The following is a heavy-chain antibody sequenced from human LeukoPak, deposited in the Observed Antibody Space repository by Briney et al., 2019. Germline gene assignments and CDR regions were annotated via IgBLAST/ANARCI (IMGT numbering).Heavy chain of an antibody. J-gene: IGHJ3*02. CDR1: GFTFTSYS. CDR2: ISVSGGST. CDR3: AKDTGSSGYYYISDGFDI. D-gene: IGHD3-22*01. Sequence: HPGGSLRLSCAASGFTFTSYSMSWVRQAPGKGLEWVSGISVSGGSTYYADSVKGRFTISRDNSKNTLYLQMNSLRAEDTAVYYCAKDTGSSGYYYISDGFDIWGQGTMVTVSS. V-gene: IGHV3-23*01.